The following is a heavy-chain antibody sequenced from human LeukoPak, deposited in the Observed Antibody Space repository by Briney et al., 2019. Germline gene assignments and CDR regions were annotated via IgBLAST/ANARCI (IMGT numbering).Heavy chain of an antibody. V-gene: IGHV7-4-1*02. Sequence: GASVKVSCKASGGTFSSYAISWVRQAPGQGLEWMGWINTYTGTPTYAQGFTGRFVFSLDSSVSTAYLQINSLKAEDIAVYYCVRQYRGYESLYFDSWGQGTLVTVSS. CDR2: INTYTGTP. CDR3: VRQYRGYESLYFDS. J-gene: IGHJ4*02. CDR1: GGTFSSYA. D-gene: IGHD5-12*01.